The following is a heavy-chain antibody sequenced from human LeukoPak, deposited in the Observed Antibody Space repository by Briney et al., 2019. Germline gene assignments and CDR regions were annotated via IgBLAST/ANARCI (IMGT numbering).Heavy chain of an antibody. D-gene: IGHD5-12*01. CDR1: GYSFTSYL. CDR3: ARHGYSGYDSFRGTQTPYYYYYYMDV. Sequence: GESLKISCKGSGYSFTSYLLGWVRQMPGKGLEWMWIIYPGDSDTRYRPSFQGRVTISAAKSISTAYLQWSSLKASDTAMYYCARHGYSGYDSFRGTQTPYYYYYYMDVWGKGTTVTVSS. J-gene: IGHJ6*03. V-gene: IGHV5-51*01. CDR2: IYPGDSDT.